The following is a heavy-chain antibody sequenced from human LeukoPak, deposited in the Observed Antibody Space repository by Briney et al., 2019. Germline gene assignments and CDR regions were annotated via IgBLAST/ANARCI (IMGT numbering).Heavy chain of an antibody. CDR3: ATLGPTGGDFTYNWFDP. CDR2: ISSTSRYI. D-gene: IGHD2-21*02. CDR1: GFDFSTYS. V-gene: IGHV3-21*01. J-gene: IGHJ5*02. Sequence: GRSLRLSCAASGFDFSTYSMNWVRQAPGKGPEWVSCISSTSRYINYTESVKGRFTISRDNAKNSLYLQMSSLRVEDTAVYYCATLGPTGGDFTYNWFDPWGQGTLVTVSS.